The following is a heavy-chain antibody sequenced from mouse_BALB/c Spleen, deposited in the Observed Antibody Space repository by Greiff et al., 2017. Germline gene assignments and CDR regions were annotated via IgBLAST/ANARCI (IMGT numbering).Heavy chain of an antibody. V-gene: IGHV5-12-2*01. CDR2: ISNGGGST. D-gene: IGHD2-3*01. CDR3: ARGDGRGYAMDY. CDR1: GFTFSSYT. J-gene: IGHJ4*01. Sequence: VVSGGGLVQPGGSLKLSCAASGFTFSSYTMSWVRQTPEKRLEWVAYISNGGGSTYYPDTVKGRFTISRDNAKNTLYLQMSSLKSEDTAMYYCARGDGRGYAMDYWGQGTSVTVSS.